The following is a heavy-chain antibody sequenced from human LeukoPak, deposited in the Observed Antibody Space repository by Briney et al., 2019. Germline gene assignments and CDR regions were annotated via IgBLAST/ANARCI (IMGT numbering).Heavy chain of an antibody. CDR2: ISGSGGST. CDR1: GFTFSSYA. V-gene: IGHV3-23*01. D-gene: IGHD4-17*01. CDR3: AKEKGSYGDPFDY. J-gene: IGHJ4*02. Sequence: GGSVRLSCAASGFTFSSYAMSWVRQAPGKGLEWVSAISGSGGSTYYADSVKGRFAISRDNSKNTLYLQMNSLRAEDTAVYYCAKEKGSYGDPFDYWGQGTLVTASS.